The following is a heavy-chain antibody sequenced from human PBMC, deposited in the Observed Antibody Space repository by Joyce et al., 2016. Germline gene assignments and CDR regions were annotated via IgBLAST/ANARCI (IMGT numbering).Heavy chain of an antibody. CDR2: ITPDGSQK. V-gene: IGHV3-7*03. D-gene: IGHD3-16*01. CDR1: GSTFRNSF. Sequence: EMHLAGSGGGLVQPGGSLRVSCVASGSTFRNSFMSWVRQAPGKRLEWVANITPDGSQKNYADFVRGRFTISRDNADKSLTLQLNSLRVEDTAVYYCARDDVWGYFDSWGQGSLVTVSS. J-gene: IGHJ4*02. CDR3: ARDDVWGYFDS.